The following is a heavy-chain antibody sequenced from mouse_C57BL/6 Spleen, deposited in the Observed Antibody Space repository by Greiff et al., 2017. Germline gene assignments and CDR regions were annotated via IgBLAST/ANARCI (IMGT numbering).Heavy chain of an antibody. J-gene: IGHJ2*01. Sequence: QVQLQQPGAELVRPGTSVKLSCKASGYTFTSYWMHWVKQRPGQGLEWIGVIDPSDSYTNYNQKFKGKATLTVDTSSSTAYMPLSSLTSEDSAVYYWAREGRVVTTVDYWGQGTTLTVSS. D-gene: IGHD2-2*01. CDR1: GYTFTSYW. V-gene: IGHV1-59*01. CDR2: IDPSDSYT. CDR3: AREGRVVTTVDY.